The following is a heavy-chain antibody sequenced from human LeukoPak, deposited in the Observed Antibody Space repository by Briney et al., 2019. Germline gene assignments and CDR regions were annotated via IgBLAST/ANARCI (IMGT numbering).Heavy chain of an antibody. CDR2: INPNSGAT. V-gene: IGHV1-2*02. J-gene: IGHJ4*02. CDR1: GYTFTGYY. Sequence: ASVKVSCKASGYTFTGYYLHWLRQAPGQGLEWIGWINPNSGATSYAQKFQGRVTLTRDTSISTAYMEVSRLRSDDTAVYYCARDWGSTDCWGQGTLVTVSS. CDR3: ARDWGSTDC. D-gene: IGHD3-16*01.